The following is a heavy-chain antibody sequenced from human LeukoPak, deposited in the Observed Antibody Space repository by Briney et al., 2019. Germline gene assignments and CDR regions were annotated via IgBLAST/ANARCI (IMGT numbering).Heavy chain of an antibody. CDR2: VRANGEN. V-gene: IGHV4-59*08. J-gene: IGHJ3*02. CDR3: ARQPANTAAFDI. Sequence: PSETLSLTCTVSGGSINTYYWSWIRQPPGKGLEWIAYVRANGENNYNPSLKSRVAISLDTANDQISLTLNFVTAADTAIYYCARQPANTAAFDIWGLGTMVTVSS. D-gene: IGHD5-18*01. CDR1: GGSINTYY.